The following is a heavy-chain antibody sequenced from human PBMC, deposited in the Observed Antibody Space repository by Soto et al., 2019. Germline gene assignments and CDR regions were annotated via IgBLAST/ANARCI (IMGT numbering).Heavy chain of an antibody. Sequence: PSETLSLTCAVYGGSFSGYYWSWIRQPPGKGLEWIGEINHSGSTNYNPSLKSRVTISVDTSKNQFSLKLSSVTAADTAVYYCARVIYDILTGYYFDYWGQGTLVTVSS. CDR2: INHSGST. D-gene: IGHD3-9*01. CDR1: GGSFSGYY. CDR3: ARVIYDILTGYYFDY. V-gene: IGHV4-34*01. J-gene: IGHJ4*02.